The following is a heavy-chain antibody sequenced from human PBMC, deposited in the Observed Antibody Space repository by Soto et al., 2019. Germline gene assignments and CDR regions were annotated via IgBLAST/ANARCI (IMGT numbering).Heavy chain of an antibody. V-gene: IGHV3-48*02. CDR1: GFTFSSYS. CDR3: ARDMVFRYYDYVWGSYRPPGYFDY. CDR2: ISSSSSTI. J-gene: IGHJ4*02. Sequence: EVQLVESGGGLVQPGGSLRLSCAASGFTFSSYSMNWVRQAPGKGLEWVSYISSSSSTIYYADSVKGRFTISRDNAKNSLYLQMNSLRDEDTAVYYCARDMVFRYYDYVWGSYRPPGYFDYWGQGTLVTVSS. D-gene: IGHD3-16*02.